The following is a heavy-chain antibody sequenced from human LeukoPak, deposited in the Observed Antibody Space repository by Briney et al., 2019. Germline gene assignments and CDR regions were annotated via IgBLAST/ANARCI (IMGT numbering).Heavy chain of an antibody. CDR3: AKDRSTGLGSHFGYYFDY. CDR2: ISRRSTTI. V-gene: IGHV3-48*01. CDR1: GFTFSSYS. D-gene: IGHD3-10*01. J-gene: IGHJ4*02. Sequence: GGSLRLSCAASGFTFSSYSINWVRQAPGKGLEWVLYISRRSTTIYYADSVKGRFTISRDNSKNTLSLQMNSLRAEDTAVYYCAKDRSTGLGSHFGYYFDYWGQGTLVTVSS.